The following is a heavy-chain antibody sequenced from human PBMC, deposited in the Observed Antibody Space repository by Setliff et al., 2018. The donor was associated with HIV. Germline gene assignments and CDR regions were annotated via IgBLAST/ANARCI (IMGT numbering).Heavy chain of an antibody. V-gene: IGHV4-59*11. D-gene: IGHD5-18*01. Sequence: PSETLSLTCTVSGASIRSQYWSWIRKPPGKGLEWIGYISYSGSTNYNPSLESRVAMSVDTSKQQFSLEVSSVTAADTAVDYCARTRGYSYGTLAGFDYWGRGSLVTVSS. CDR2: ISYSGST. J-gene: IGHJ4*01. CDR3: ARTRGYSYGTLAGFDY. CDR1: GASIRSQY.